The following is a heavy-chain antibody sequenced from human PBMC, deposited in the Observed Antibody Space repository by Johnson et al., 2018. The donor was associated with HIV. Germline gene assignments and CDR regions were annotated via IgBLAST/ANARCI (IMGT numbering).Heavy chain of an antibody. CDR3: ARDEGLRSWAFDI. Sequence: VQLVESGGGLIQPGGSLRLSCAASGFTVTSNYMSWVRKAPGKGLEWVSVIYSGGSTYYADSVKGRFTISRDNSKNTLYLQMNSLRPEDTAVYYCARDEGLRSWAFDIWGQGTMVTVSS. J-gene: IGHJ3*02. CDR2: IYSGGST. D-gene: IGHD4-17*01. V-gene: IGHV3-66*03. CDR1: GFTVTSNY.